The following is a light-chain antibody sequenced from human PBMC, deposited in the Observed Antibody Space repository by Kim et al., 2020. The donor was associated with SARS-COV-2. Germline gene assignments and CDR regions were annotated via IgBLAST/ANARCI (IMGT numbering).Light chain of an antibody. CDR1: QSVLYSSNNKNF. J-gene: IGKJ1*01. CDR3: QQYYSTPWT. CDR2: WAS. Sequence: ATINCKSSQSVLYSSNNKNFLAWYQQKPGQPPKLLIYWASTRESGVPDRFSGSGSGTDFTLTISSLQAEDVAVYYCQQYYSTPWTFGQGTKVDIK. V-gene: IGKV4-1*01.